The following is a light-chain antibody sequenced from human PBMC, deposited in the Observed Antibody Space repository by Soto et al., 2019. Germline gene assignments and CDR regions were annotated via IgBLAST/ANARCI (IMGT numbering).Light chain of an antibody. Sequence: QSALTQPASVSGSPGQSITISYTGTSSDVGGYNSVSWYQQHPGKVPKLMIYEVRNRPSGVSTRFSGSKSGNTASLTLSGLQAEDEADYYCTSYTSSNTWVFGGGTKLTVL. J-gene: IGLJ3*02. CDR3: TSYTSSNTWV. CDR2: EVR. CDR1: SSDVGGYNS. V-gene: IGLV2-14*01.